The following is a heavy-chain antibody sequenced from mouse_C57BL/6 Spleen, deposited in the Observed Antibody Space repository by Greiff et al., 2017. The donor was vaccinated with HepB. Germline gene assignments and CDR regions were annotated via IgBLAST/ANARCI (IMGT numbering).Heavy chain of an antibody. Sequence: VQLQQPGAELVRPGTSVKLSCKASGYTFTSYWMHWVKQRPGQGLEWIGVIDPSDSYTNYNQKFKGKATLTVDTSSSTAYMQLSSLTSEDSAVYYCARSVGRYAMDYWGQGTSVTVSS. D-gene: IGHD4-1*01. CDR1: GYTFTSYW. V-gene: IGHV1-59*01. CDR2: IDPSDSYT. CDR3: ARSVGRYAMDY. J-gene: IGHJ4*01.